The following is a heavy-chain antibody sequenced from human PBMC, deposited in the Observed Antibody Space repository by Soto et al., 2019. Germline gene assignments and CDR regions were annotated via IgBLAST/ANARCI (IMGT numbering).Heavy chain of an antibody. D-gene: IGHD2-8*01. V-gene: IGHV3-15*01. J-gene: IGHJ4*01. CDR1: GFPFSDAY. Sequence: GSLRLSCAVSGFPFSDAYMTWVRQAPGKGLEWLGRIRTKTDGGTADYAAHVKDRFIVSRDDSKETLYLQMNSLRTEDTAVYFCNTGRCTNGVCDDYWGHGTLVTVSS. CDR2: IRTKTDGGTA. CDR3: NTGRCTNGVCDDY.